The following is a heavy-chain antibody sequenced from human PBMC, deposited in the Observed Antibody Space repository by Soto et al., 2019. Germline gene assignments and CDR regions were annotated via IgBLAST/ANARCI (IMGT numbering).Heavy chain of an antibody. CDR3: ASYGSGSYNYYYYYGMDV. D-gene: IGHD3-10*01. J-gene: IGHJ6*02. Sequence: QVQLQQWGAGLLKPSETLSLTCAVYGGSFSGYYWSWIRQPPGKGLEWIGEINHSGSTNYNPSLKSRVTRSVDTSKTQFSLKLSSVTAADTAVYYCASYGSGSYNYYYYYGMDVWGQGTTVTVSS. CDR1: GGSFSGYY. CDR2: INHSGST. V-gene: IGHV4-34*01.